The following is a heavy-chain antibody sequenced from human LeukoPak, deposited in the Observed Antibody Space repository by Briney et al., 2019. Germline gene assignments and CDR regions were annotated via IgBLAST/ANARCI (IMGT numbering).Heavy chain of an antibody. CDR3: ARLRDCSSTSCFDLTEKYFDY. V-gene: IGHV5-51*01. Sequence: GESLKISCKGSGYIFTYYWIGWVRQMPGKGLGWMGIIYPGDSDTRYSPSFQGQVTISADKSISTAYLQWSSLKASDTAMYYCARLRDCSSTSCFDLTEKYFDYWGQGTLVTVSS. J-gene: IGHJ4*02. D-gene: IGHD2-2*01. CDR1: GYIFTYYW. CDR2: IYPGDSDT.